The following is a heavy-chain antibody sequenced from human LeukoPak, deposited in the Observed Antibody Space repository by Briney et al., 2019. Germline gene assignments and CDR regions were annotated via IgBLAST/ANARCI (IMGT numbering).Heavy chain of an antibody. CDR3: VRGGNYFGY. V-gene: IGHV4-59*01. Sequence: PSETLSLTCTVSGGSISSYYWTWIRQPPGKGLEWIGYFYNSGSTNYNPSLKSRVTISEDTSKNQVSLKMSSVTAADTAVCYCVRGGNYFGYWGQGTLVTVSS. D-gene: IGHD3-16*01. J-gene: IGHJ4*02. CDR2: FYNSGST. CDR1: GGSISSYY.